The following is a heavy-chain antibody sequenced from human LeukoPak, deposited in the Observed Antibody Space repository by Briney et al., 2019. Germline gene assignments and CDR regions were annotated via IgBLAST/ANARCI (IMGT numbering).Heavy chain of an antibody. Sequence: PGGSLRLSCTASKFTFSSYAMSWVRQAPGKGLEWVSIISDSGGSTMYADSVKGRFTISRDNSKNTLYLQMNSLRAEDTAVYYCAKGRGGTCAGGCYSRVFDFWGQGTLVTVSS. CDR3: AKGRGGTCAGGCYSRVFDF. CDR1: KFTFSSYA. J-gene: IGHJ4*02. D-gene: IGHD2-21*02. CDR2: ISDSGGST. V-gene: IGHV3-23*01.